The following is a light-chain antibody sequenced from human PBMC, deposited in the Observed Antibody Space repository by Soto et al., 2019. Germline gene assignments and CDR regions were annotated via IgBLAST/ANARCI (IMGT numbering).Light chain of an antibody. Sequence: EIQMTQSPSSLSASVGDRVTITCRASQSISNYLNWYQHKPGKAHKXLIYAASTLQSGVPSRFSGSGSGTDLTLTISSLQPEDFETYDGQQANSFPITFGQGTRLEI. CDR1: QSISNY. V-gene: IGKV1-39*01. CDR3: QQANSFPIT. CDR2: AAS. J-gene: IGKJ5*01.